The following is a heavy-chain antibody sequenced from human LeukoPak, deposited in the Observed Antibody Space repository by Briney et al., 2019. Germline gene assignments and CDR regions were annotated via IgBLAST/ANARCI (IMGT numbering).Heavy chain of an antibody. CDR2: ISSSGGST. V-gene: IGHV3-23*01. J-gene: IGHJ3*02. Sequence: GGFLRLSCAASGFTFTSYAMSWVRQAPGKGLGWVSAISSSGGSTYYADSVKGRFTISRDNSKNTLYLQMNSLRAEDTAVYYCAKPNSGYTAFHIWGQGTMVTVSS. CDR1: GFTFTSYA. CDR3: AKPNSGYTAFHI. D-gene: IGHD3-22*01.